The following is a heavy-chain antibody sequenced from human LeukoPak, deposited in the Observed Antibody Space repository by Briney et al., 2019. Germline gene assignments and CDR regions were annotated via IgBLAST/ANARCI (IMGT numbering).Heavy chain of an antibody. CDR2: ISGSVGST. V-gene: IGHV3-23*01. CDR3: AKGPQVGSGYHPDY. J-gene: IGHJ4*02. Sequence: GGSLRLSCAASGFTLSSYAMSWVRQAPGKGLEWVSGISGSVGSTYYADSVKGRFTISRDNSKNTLYLQMSSLRAEDTAAYYCAKGPQVGSGYHPDYWGQGILVTVSS. D-gene: IGHD3-22*01. CDR1: GFTLSSYA.